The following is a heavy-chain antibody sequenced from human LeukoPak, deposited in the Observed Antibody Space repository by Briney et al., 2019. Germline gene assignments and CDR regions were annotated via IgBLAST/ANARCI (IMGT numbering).Heavy chain of an antibody. J-gene: IGHJ4*02. V-gene: IGHV3-21*01. D-gene: IGHD4-17*01. CDR3: ARSDYGDYVGYFDY. CDR1: GFTFSSYS. Sequence: GGSLRLSCAASGFTFSSYSMNWVRQAPGKGLEWVSSISSSSSYIYYADSVKGRFTISRDSAKNSLYLQMNSLRAEDTAVYYCARSDYGDYVGYFDYWGQGTLVTVSS. CDR2: ISSSSSYI.